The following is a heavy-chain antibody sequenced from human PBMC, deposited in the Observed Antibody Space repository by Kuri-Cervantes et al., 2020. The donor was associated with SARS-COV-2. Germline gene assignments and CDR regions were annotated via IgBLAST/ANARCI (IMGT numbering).Heavy chain of an antibody. J-gene: IGHJ6*03. Sequence: GESLKISCIASGFLFSSYGMHWVRQAPGKGLEWVAFIRYDGSNKYYADSVKGRFTISRDNSKNTPYLQMNSLRAEDTAVYYCAKDSIRFLEWLYYMDVWGKGTTVTVSS. D-gene: IGHD3-3*01. CDR1: GFLFSSYG. V-gene: IGHV3-30*02. CDR3: AKDSIRFLEWLYYMDV. CDR2: IRYDGSNK.